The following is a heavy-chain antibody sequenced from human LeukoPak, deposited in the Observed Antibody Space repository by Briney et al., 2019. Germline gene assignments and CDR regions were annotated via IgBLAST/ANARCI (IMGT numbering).Heavy chain of an antibody. Sequence: PSETLSLTCAVSGHSFSSGYYWGWIRQPPGKGLECIGSIYHSGSTYYNPSLKSRVTISVDTSKNQFSLKLSSVTAADTAVYYCATHSRGWALFPWRRVDYWGQGTLVTVSS. CDR1: GHSFSSGYY. V-gene: IGHV4-38-2*01. CDR3: ATHSRGWALFPWRRVDY. J-gene: IGHJ4*02. D-gene: IGHD1-26*01. CDR2: IYHSGST.